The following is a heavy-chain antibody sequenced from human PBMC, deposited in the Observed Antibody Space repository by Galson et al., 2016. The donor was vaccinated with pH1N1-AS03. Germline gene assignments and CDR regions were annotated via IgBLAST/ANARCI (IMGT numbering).Heavy chain of an antibody. J-gene: IGHJ4*02. CDR1: GYSISRGYC. D-gene: IGHD2-2*01. Sequence: SETLSLTCGVSGYSISRGYCWGWIRQAPGKGLEWIGSIYHTGSTYYNPSLKSRLTISMDTSKNQFSLNLSSVTAADTALYYCVRGDRVITASNTRPEGGDYWGQGTLVTVSS. CDR3: VRGDRVITASNTRPEGGDY. V-gene: IGHV4-38-2*01. CDR2: IYHTGST.